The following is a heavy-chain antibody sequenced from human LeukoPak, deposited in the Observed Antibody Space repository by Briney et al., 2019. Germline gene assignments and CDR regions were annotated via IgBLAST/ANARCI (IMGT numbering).Heavy chain of an antibody. V-gene: IGHV4-39*01. Sequence: SETLSLTCTVSGGSISSSSHSWGWIRQPPGKGLEWSGSIYYTGTTYYNPSLKSRVTISVDTSKNQFSLKLNSVTAADTAVYYCAQSLGSSNWIGNWFDPWGQGTLVTVSS. CDR2: IYYTGTT. D-gene: IGHD6-13*01. CDR1: GGSISSSSHS. CDR3: AQSLGSSNWIGNWFDP. J-gene: IGHJ5*02.